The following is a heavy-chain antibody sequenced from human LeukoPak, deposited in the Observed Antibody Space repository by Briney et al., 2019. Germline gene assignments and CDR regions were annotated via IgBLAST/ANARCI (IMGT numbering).Heavy chain of an antibody. CDR3: ARCHGSGSYYSYYFDY. J-gene: IGHJ4*02. Sequence: SETLSLTCTVSGGSIISYYWSWVRQPAGKGLEWLGRIYSSGSTNYNPSLKSRVTMSVDTSKNQFSLKPSSVTAADTAVYYCARCHGSGSYYSYYFDYWGQGTLVTVSS. CDR2: IYSSGST. CDR1: GGSIISYY. D-gene: IGHD3-10*01. V-gene: IGHV4-4*07.